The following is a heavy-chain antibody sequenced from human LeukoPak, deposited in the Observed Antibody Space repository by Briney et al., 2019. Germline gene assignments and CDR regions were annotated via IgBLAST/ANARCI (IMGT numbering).Heavy chain of an antibody. J-gene: IGHJ5*02. CDR2: IYPGDSDT. D-gene: IGHD4-17*01. CDR3: AVYGTTVTSNWFDP. V-gene: IGHV5-51*01. Sequence: GESLKISCKGSGYSFTTYWIGWVRQMPGKGLEWMGIIYPGDSDTRYSPSFQGQVTISADKSISTAYLQWRSLKASDTAMYFCAVYGTTVTSNWFDPWGQGTLVIVSS. CDR1: GYSFTTYW.